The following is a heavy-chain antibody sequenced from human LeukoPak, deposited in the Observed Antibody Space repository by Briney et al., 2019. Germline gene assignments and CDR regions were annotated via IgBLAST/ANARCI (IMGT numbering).Heavy chain of an antibody. J-gene: IGHJ4*02. CDR1: GFTFSSYS. V-gene: IGHV3-21*01. CDR2: ISSSSSYI. D-gene: IGHD1-7*01. CDR3: ARDREYGITGTTFPLYYFDY. Sequence: GGSLRLSCAASGFTFSSYSMNWVRQAPGKGLEWVSSISSSSSYINYADSVKGRFTISRDNAKNSLYLQMNSLRAEDTAVYYCARDREYGITGTTFPLYYFDYWGQGTLVTVSS.